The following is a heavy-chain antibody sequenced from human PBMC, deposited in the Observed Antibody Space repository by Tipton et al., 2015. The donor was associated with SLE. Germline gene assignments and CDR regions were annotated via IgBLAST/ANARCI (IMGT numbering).Heavy chain of an antibody. CDR2: IYYSGST. V-gene: IGHV4-59*01. J-gene: IGHJ4*02. CDR1: GGSISTNY. Sequence: TLSLTCTVSGGSISTNYWTWIRQPPGKGLEWIGYIYYSGSTNYNPSLKSRVTISVDKSKSQFSLKLSSATAADTAVYYCARSSWYSSSPSEYWGQGTLVTVSS. D-gene: IGHD6-13*01. CDR3: ARSSWYSSSPSEY.